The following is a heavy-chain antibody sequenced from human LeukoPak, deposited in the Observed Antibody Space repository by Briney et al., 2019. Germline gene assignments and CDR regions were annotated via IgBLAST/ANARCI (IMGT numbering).Heavy chain of an antibody. Sequence: PSETLSLTCTVSGGSISSSSYYWGWIRQPPGKGLEWIGSIYYSGSTYYNPSLKSRVTISVDTSKNQFSLKLSSVTAAGTAVYYCARDLVYYDSSGYWFYWGQGTLVTVSS. CDR3: ARDLVYYDSSGYWFY. V-gene: IGHV4-39*07. CDR2: IYYSGST. J-gene: IGHJ4*02. D-gene: IGHD3-22*01. CDR1: GGSISSSSYY.